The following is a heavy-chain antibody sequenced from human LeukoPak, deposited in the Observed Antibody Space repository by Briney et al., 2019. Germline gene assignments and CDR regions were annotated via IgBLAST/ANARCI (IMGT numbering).Heavy chain of an antibody. CDR3: AISSRVATFGESYYFDY. J-gene: IGHJ4*02. V-gene: IGHV3-9*01. CDR2: ISWNSGSI. D-gene: IGHD5-12*01. CDR1: GFTFDDYA. Sequence: GGSLRLSCAASGFTFDDYAMHWVRQAPGKGLEWVSGISWNSGSIGYADSVKGRFTISRDNAKNSLYLQMNSLGAEDTALYYCAISSRVATFGESYYFDYWGQGTLVTVSS.